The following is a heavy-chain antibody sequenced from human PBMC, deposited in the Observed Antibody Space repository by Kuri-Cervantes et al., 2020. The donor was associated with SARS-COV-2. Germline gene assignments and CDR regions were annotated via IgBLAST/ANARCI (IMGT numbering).Heavy chain of an antibody. CDR1: GFTFSNAW. Sequence: GESLKISCAASGFTFSNAWMSWVRQAPGKGLEWVGRIKSKTDGGTTGYAAPVKGRFTISRDDSKNTLYLQMNSLKTEDTAVYYCTTGKYCSSTSCTYYYYYYMDVWGKGTTVTVSS. CDR3: TTGKYCSSTSCTYYYYYYMDV. J-gene: IGHJ6*03. D-gene: IGHD2-2*01. V-gene: IGHV3-15*01. CDR2: IKSKTDGGTT.